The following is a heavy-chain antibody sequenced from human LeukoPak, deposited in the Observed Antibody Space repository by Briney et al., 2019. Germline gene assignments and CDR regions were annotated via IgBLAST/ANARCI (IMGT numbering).Heavy chain of an antibody. D-gene: IGHD2-8*01. Sequence: GGSLRLSCAASGFSFSDYGMHWVRQAPGKGLEWVAFVRSDGSIEYYADSVKGRFTISRDNSKNTLYLQMNSLRTEDTAVYYCVRVSGFCTNGVCPSFDPWGQGTLVTVSS. J-gene: IGHJ5*02. V-gene: IGHV3-30*02. CDR1: GFSFSDYG. CDR3: VRVSGFCTNGVCPSFDP. CDR2: VRSDGSIE.